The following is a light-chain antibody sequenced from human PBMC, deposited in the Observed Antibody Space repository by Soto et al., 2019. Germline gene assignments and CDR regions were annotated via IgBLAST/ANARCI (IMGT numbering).Light chain of an antibody. CDR2: EGS. V-gene: IGLV2-14*02. CDR1: SSDVGNYNL. Sequence: QSALTQPASVSGSPGQSITISCTGTSSDVGNYNLVSWYQQHPDKAPKLMIYEGSKRPSGVSDRFSGSKSGNTASLTISGLRTEDEADYYCCSYTSNSTYVFGTGTKLTVL. J-gene: IGLJ1*01. CDR3: CSYTSNSTYV.